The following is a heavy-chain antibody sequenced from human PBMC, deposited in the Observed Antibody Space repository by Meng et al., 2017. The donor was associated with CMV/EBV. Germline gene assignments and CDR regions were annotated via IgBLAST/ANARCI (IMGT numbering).Heavy chain of an antibody. CDR2: ISSSSSYI. J-gene: IGHJ4*02. D-gene: IGHD3-10*01. CDR3: ARGAYYYGSGSYSEVDY. CDR1: GFTFSSYS. Sequence: GGSVRLSCAASGFTFSSYSMNWVRQAPGKGLEWVSSISSSSSYIYYADSVKGRFTISRDNAKNSLYLQMNSLRAEDTAVYYCARGAYYYGSGSYSEVDYWGQGTLVTVSS. V-gene: IGHV3-21*01.